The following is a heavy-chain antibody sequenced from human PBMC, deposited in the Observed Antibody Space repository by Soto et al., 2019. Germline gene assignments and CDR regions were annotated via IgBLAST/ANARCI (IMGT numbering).Heavy chain of an antibody. CDR1: GFTFTSSA. J-gene: IGHJ4*02. CDR3: AADPRGYSYGYPY. V-gene: IGHV1-58*02. CDR2: IVVGSGNT. Sequence: ASVKVSCKASGFTFTSSAMQWVRQARGQRLEWIGWIVVGSGNTNYAQKFQERVTITRDMSTSTAYMELSSLRSEDTAVYYCAADPRGYSYGYPYWGQGTLVTVSS. D-gene: IGHD5-18*01.